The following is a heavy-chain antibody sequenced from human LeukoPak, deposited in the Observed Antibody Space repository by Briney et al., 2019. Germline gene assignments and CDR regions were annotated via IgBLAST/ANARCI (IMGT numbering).Heavy chain of an antibody. CDR1: GFTFSSYS. Sequence: GSLRLSCAASGFTFSSYSMNWVRQAPGKGLEWVSYISSSSSTIYYADSVKGRFTISRDNAKNSLYLQMNSLRAEDTAVYYCARDLLWFGEGFDYWGQGTLVTVSS. CDR3: ARDLLWFGEGFDY. D-gene: IGHD3-10*01. J-gene: IGHJ4*02. V-gene: IGHV3-48*01. CDR2: ISSSSSTI.